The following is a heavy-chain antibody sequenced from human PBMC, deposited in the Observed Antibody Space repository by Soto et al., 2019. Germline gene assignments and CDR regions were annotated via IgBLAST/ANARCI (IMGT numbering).Heavy chain of an antibody. D-gene: IGHD3-22*01. CDR3: ARVDTECAG. Sequence: EVQLVESGGGLVQPGGSLRLSCAASGFTFSIYAMHWVRQAPGKGLEYVSAISGSGGSTYYANSVKGRFTISRDNSKNTVYLQMGSLRDEDMAVYYCARVDTECAGWGQGTLVTVSS. CDR1: GFTFSIYA. J-gene: IGHJ4*02. CDR2: ISGSGGST. V-gene: IGHV3-64*01.